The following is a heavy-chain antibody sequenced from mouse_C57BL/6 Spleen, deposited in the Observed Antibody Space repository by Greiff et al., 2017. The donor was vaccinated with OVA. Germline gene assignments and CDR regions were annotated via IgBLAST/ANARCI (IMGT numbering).Heavy chain of an antibody. Sequence: EVQLQQSGPGMVKPSQSLSLTCTVTGYSITSGYDWHWIRHFPGNKLEWMGYISYSGSTNYNPSLKSRISITHDTSKNHFFLKLNSVTTEDTATYYCARLGRGGAWFAYWGQGTLVTVSA. CDR1: GYSITSGYD. CDR3: ARLGRGGAWFAY. CDR2: ISYSGST. V-gene: IGHV3-1*01. D-gene: IGHD4-1*01. J-gene: IGHJ3*01.